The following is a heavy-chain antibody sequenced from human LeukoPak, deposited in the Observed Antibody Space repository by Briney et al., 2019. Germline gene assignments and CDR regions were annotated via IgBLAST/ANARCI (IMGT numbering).Heavy chain of an antibody. CDR2: INPNSGGT. CDR1: GYTFTGYY. CDR3: ARGPKMQVWSGYYHFDY. Sequence: ASVKVSCKASGYTFTGYYMHWVRQAPGQGLEWMGWINPNSGGTNYAQKFQGRVTMTRDTSISTAYMELSRLRSDDTAVYYCARGPKMQVWSGYYHFDYWGQGTLVTVSS. J-gene: IGHJ4*02. D-gene: IGHD3-3*01. V-gene: IGHV1-2*02.